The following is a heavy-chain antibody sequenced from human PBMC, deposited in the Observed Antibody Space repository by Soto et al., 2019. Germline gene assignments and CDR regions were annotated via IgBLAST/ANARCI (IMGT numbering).Heavy chain of an antibody. CDR2: MNPNSGNT. CDR1: GYTFTSYD. D-gene: IGHD6-13*01. CDR3: ARETRQLYYMDV. Sequence: ASVKVSCKASGYTFTSYDINWVRQATGQGLEWMGWMNPNSGNTGYAQKFQGRVTMTRNTSISTAYMELSSLRSEDTAVYYCARETRQLYYMDVWGKGTTVTVSS. V-gene: IGHV1-8*01. J-gene: IGHJ6*03.